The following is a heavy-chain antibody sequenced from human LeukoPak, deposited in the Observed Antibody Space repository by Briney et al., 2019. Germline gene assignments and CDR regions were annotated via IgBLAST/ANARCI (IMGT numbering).Heavy chain of an antibody. D-gene: IGHD2-8*02. CDR1: GFTFSSYS. V-gene: IGHV3-21*01. CDR2: ISSSSSYI. J-gene: IGHJ4*02. Sequence: AGGSLRLSCAASGFTFSSYSMNWVRQAPGKGLEWVSSISSSSSYIYYADSVKRRFTISRDNAKNSLYLQMNSLRAEDTAVYYCARDLVQYYFDYWGQGTLVTVSS. CDR3: ARDLVQYYFDY.